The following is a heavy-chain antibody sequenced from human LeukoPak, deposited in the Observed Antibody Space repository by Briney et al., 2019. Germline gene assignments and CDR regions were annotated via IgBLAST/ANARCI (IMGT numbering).Heavy chain of an antibody. V-gene: IGHV4-4*07. D-gene: IGHD6-19*01. Sequence: PSETLSLTCTLPGGSICRYYWSSISEHAGKGLEWIGRIFTSGSTNYNPSLKSRVTISVDTSKNQFSLKLSSVTAADTAVYYCARGRPGIAVAAPYYFDYWGQGTLVTVSS. CDR3: ARGRPGIAVAAPYYFDY. J-gene: IGHJ4*02. CDR1: GGSICRYY. CDR2: IFTSGST.